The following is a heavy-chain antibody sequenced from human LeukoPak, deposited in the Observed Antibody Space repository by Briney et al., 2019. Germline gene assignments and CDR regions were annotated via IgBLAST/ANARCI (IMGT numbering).Heavy chain of an antibody. CDR2: MNPNGIAA. CDR3: ARGRLSTL. D-gene: IGHD2-2*01. J-gene: IGHJ4*02. V-gene: IGHV1-8*01. Sequence: ASVKVSCKASGYPFSIYDVNWVRQAGGQGLEWLGWMNPNGIAAGYSQKFQDRVTLTMDTSTSTAYLELSSLRSEDTAVYYCARGRLSTLWGQGTLVTVSS. CDR1: GYPFSIYD.